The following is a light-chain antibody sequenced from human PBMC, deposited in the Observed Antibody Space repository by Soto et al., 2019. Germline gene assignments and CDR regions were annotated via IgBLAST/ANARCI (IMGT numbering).Light chain of an antibody. CDR2: KVS. Sequence: DAVLTQSPLSLPVTPGQPASISCRSSQSLEYSDGKTYLNWYQQRPGQSPRRLIYKVSNRDFGVPGRFSGSGSGTAFTLEISRVEAEDVGVYYCMQGSYWPWTFGQGTKVEIK. CDR3: MQGSYWPWT. CDR1: QSLEYSDGKTY. J-gene: IGKJ1*01. V-gene: IGKV2-30*01.